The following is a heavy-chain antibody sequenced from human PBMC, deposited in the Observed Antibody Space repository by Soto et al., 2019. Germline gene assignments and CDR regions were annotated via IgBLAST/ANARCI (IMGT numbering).Heavy chain of an antibody. CDR1: GGTFSSYT. CDR3: ARDRDYYDSSGSTHGDY. Sequence: QVQLVQSGAEVKKPGSSVKVSCKASGGTFSSYTISWVRQAPGQGLEWMGRIIPILGIANYAQKFQGRVTITADKSTSRAYMERSSLRSEDTAVYYCARDRDYYDSSGSTHGDYWGQGTLVTVSS. V-gene: IGHV1-69*08. CDR2: IIPILGIA. D-gene: IGHD3-22*01. J-gene: IGHJ4*02.